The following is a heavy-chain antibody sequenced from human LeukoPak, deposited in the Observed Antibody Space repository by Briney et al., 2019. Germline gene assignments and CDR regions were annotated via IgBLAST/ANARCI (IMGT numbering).Heavy chain of an antibody. CDR3: TRDFDFSSAI. CDR2: ISPDGSTT. J-gene: IGHJ4*02. CDR1: GSTFSSYW. V-gene: IGHV3-74*01. D-gene: IGHD3-3*01. Sequence: GGSLRLSCAASGSTFSSYWRHWVRQARGKGLVWVSRISPDGSTTGHADSVKGRFTTSRDNAKNTLFLQMNSLRAEDTAVYYCTRDFDFSSAIWGQGTLVTVSS.